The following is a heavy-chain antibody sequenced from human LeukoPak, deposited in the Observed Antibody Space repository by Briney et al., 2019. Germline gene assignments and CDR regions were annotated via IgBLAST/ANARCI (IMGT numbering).Heavy chain of an antibody. J-gene: IGHJ3*02. V-gene: IGHV3-7*01. CDR3: ARSGGWGLFDAFDI. CDR2: IKEDGSEK. Sequence: GGSLRLSCAASGFTFSNHWMNWVRQAPGKGLEWVANIKEDGSEKDYVDSVKGRFTISRDNAKNSLYLQMNSLRAEDTAVYYCARSGGWGLFDAFDIWGQGTMVTVSS. CDR1: GFTFSNHW. D-gene: IGHD1-26*01.